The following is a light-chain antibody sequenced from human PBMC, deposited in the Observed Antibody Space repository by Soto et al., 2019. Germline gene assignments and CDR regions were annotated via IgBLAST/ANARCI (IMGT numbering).Light chain of an antibody. CDR1: QSISNN. CDR2: AAS. J-gene: IGKJ1*01. CDR3: LQTYSTWT. V-gene: IGKV1-39*01. Sequence: DIQMTQSPTSLSASVGDRVTVTCRASQSISNNLSGYQQKPGKAPRLLIYAASSLQSGVPSRFSGSGSGTDFTLTISSLQPEDFATYFCLQTYSTWTFGQGTKVEIK.